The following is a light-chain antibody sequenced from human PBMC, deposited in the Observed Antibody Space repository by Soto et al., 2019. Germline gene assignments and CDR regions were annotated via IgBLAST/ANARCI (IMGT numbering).Light chain of an antibody. J-gene: IGLJ2*01. CDR3: ASWDDGLRGSVI. CDR2: MND. Sequence: QSVLTQPPSVSGAPGQRVTISCTGSSSNIGAGYDVHWYQQLPGTAPKLLIYMNDQRPSGVRDRFSGSKSGTSASLAISGLRSEDEGDYYCASWDDGLRGSVIFGGGTKLTVL. V-gene: IGLV1-40*01. CDR1: SSNIGAGYD.